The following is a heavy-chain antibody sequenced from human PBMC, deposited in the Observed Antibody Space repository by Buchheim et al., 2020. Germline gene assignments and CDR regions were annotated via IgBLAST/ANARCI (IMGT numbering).Heavy chain of an antibody. J-gene: IGHJ4*02. Sequence: EVQLVESGGGLVKPGGSLRLSCAVSGFTFNNAWMSWVRQAPGKGLEWVGHIRSKSDGGTTDYAAPVKGRFTISRDDSKNTLFLQMNSLKTEDTAVYYSTTVGVFWGQGTL. D-gene: IGHD3-10*01. V-gene: IGHV3-15*01. CDR1: GFTFNNAW. CDR3: TTVGVF. CDR2: IRSKSDGGTT.